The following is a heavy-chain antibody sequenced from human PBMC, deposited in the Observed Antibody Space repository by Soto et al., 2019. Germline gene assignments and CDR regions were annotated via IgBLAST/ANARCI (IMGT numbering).Heavy chain of an antibody. CDR1: GFTFSSYA. Sequence: VQLVESGGGVVQPGRSLRLSCAASGFTFSSYAMHWVRQAPGKGLEWVAVISYDGSNKYYADSVKGRFTISRDNSKNTLYLQMNSLRAEDTAVYYCARIPQASYPGPWGQGTLVTVSS. CDR3: ARIPQASYPGP. V-gene: IGHV3-30-3*01. D-gene: IGHD1-26*01. J-gene: IGHJ4*02. CDR2: ISYDGSNK.